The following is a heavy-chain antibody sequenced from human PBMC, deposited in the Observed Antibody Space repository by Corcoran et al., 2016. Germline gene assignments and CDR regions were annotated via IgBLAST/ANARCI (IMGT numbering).Heavy chain of an antibody. CDR1: GFTFSSYG. D-gene: IGHD6-19*01. Sequence: QVQLVESGGGVVHPGRSLRLSCAASGFTFSSYGMHWVRQAPGKGLEWVAVIWYDGSNKYYADSVKGRFTISRDNSKNTLYLQMNSLRAEDTAVYYCARDSRIAVAGTCYYGMDVWGQGTTVTVSS. CDR2: IWYDGSNK. CDR3: ARDSRIAVAGTCYYGMDV. V-gene: IGHV3-33*01. J-gene: IGHJ6*02.